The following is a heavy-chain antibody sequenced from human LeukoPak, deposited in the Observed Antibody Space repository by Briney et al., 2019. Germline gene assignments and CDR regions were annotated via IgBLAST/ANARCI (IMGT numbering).Heavy chain of an antibody. J-gene: IGHJ4*02. CDR1: GGSFSGYY. V-gene: IGHV4-34*01. CDR3: ARGQSRGRWLQG. Sequence: SETLSLTRAVYGGSFSGYYRSWIRQPPGKGLEWIGEINHSGSTNYNPSLKSRVTISVDTSKNQFSLKLSSVTAADTAVYYCARGQSRGRWLQGWGQGTLVTVSP. CDR2: INHSGST. D-gene: IGHD5-24*01.